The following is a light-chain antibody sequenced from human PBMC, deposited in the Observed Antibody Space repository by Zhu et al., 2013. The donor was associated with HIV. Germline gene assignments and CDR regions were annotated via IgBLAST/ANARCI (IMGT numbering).Light chain of an antibody. V-gene: IGKV1-39*01. CDR1: RAVRNF. J-gene: IGKJ3*01. CDR2: SAT. Sequence: DTQMSQSPSSLSASVGDRVTITCRASRAVRNFLNWYQQKPGKAPSLLIFSATDLRGGVPSRFSASGSGTFFSLTISGLRPEDFATYYCQQSYSLPYTFGPGTKV. CDR3: QQSYSLPYT.